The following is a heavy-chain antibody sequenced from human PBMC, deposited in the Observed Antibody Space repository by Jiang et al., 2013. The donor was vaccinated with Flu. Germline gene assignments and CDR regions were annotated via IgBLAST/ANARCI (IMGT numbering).Heavy chain of an antibody. CDR3: ARVPVVTPYYYDSSGYLN. CDR2: IIPILGIA. J-gene: IGHJ4*02. D-gene: IGHD3-22*01. Sequence: WVRQAPGQGLEWMGRIIPILGIANYAQKFQGRVTITADKSTSTAYMELSSLRSEDTAVYYCARVPVVTPYYYDSSGYLNWGQGTLVTVSS. V-gene: IGHV1-69*04.